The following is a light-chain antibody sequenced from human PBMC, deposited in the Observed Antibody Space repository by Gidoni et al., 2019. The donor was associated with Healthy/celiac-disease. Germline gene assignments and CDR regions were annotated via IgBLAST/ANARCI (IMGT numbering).Light chain of an antibody. CDR1: QSVLYSSNNKNY. Sequence: DIVMTPSPDSLAVSLGERATINCKSSQSVLYSSNNKNYVAWYQQKPGQPPKLLIYWASTRESGVPDRFSGSWSGTDFTLTSSSLQAEDVAVYYCQQYYSTLTFGQGTRLEIK. J-gene: IGKJ5*01. CDR2: WAS. CDR3: QQYYSTLT. V-gene: IGKV4-1*01.